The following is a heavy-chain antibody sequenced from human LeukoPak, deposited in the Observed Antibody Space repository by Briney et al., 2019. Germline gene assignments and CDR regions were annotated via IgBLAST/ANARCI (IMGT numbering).Heavy chain of an antibody. CDR2: IYSGGST. J-gene: IGHJ3*02. V-gene: IGHV3-53*01. CDR1: GFTVSSNY. CDR3: AREESSWLVLHAFDI. Sequence: GGSLRLSCAASGFTVSSNYMSWVRQAPGKGLEWVSVIYSGGSTYYADSVKGRFTISRHNSKNTLYLQMNSLRAEDTAVYYCAREESSWLVLHAFDIWGQGTMVTVSS. D-gene: IGHD6-13*01.